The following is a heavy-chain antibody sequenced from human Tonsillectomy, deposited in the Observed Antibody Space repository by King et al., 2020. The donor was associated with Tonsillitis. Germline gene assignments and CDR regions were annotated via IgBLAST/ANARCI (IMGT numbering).Heavy chain of an antibody. CDR1: GFTFSSYA. CDR2: ISYDGSNK. D-gene: IGHD3-10*01. Sequence: VQLVESGGGVVQPGRSLRLSCAASGFTFSSYAMHWVRQAPGKGLEWVAVISYDGSNKYYADSVKGRFTISRDNSKNTLYLQMNSLRAEDTAVYYCASPAGSGSFPSASDYWGLGTLVTVSS. V-gene: IGHV3-30*04. CDR3: ASPAGSGSFPSASDY. J-gene: IGHJ4*02.